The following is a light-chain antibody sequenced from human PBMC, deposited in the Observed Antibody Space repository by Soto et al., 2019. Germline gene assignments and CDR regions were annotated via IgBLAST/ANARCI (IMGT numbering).Light chain of an antibody. Sequence: DFQLTQSPSSLSASVGDRVTITCRASHSISSFLNWYQQKPGKAPRLLIYGASSLQRGVPSRFSGSGSGTEFPLTFSSLQPEDFATYYCQQLSNSLTSTFGQGTHLEIK. CDR1: HSISSF. J-gene: IGKJ2*01. V-gene: IGKV1-39*01. CDR2: GAS. CDR3: QQLSNSLTST.